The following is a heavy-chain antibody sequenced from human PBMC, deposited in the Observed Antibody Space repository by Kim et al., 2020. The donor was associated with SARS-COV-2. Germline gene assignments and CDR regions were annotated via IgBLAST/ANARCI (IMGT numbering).Heavy chain of an antibody. J-gene: IGHJ5*02. CDR1: GGSFSGYY. CDR2: INHSGST. CDR3: ARGMYYYDSSGS. Sequence: SETLSLTCAVYGGSFSGYYWSWIRQPPGKGLEWIGEINHSGSTNYNPSLKSRVTISVDTSKNQFSLKLSSVTAADTAVYYCARGMYYYDSSGSWGQGTLVTVSS. V-gene: IGHV4-34*01. D-gene: IGHD3-22*01.